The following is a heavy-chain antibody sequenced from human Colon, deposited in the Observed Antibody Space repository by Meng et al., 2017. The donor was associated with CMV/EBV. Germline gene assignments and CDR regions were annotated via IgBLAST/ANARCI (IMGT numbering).Heavy chain of an antibody. CDR2: IGDDGSIT. Sequence: LRLTCAASGCTFSDYWMHWVRQVAGKGLVWISRIGDDGSITNYANSAKGRFTVSRDNAKNTLYLQMNSLRGDDTAVYYCINFSSGWHWGQGTLVTVSS. D-gene: IGHD6-19*01. V-gene: IGHV3-74*01. CDR3: INFSSGWH. CDR1: GCTFSDYW. J-gene: IGHJ1*01.